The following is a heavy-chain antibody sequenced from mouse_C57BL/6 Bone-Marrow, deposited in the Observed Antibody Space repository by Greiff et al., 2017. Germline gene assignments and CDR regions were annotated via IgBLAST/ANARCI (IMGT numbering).Heavy chain of an antibody. Sequence: QVQLQQPGAELVKPGASVKLSCKASGYTFTSYWMHWVKQRPGQGLAWIGMIHPNSGSTTYNEQFKSKATLTVDKSSSTAYMQLSSLTSEDSAVYSCASGGDGYYACFAYWGQGTLVTVSA. D-gene: IGHD2-3*01. CDR1: GYTFTSYW. J-gene: IGHJ3*01. V-gene: IGHV1-64*01. CDR2: IHPNSGST. CDR3: ASGGDGYYACFAY.